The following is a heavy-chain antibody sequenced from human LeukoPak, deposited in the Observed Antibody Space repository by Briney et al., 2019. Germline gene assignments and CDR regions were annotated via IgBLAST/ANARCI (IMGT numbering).Heavy chain of an antibody. J-gene: IGHJ4*02. CDR1: GFTFSSYW. CDR2: IKEDATES. D-gene: IGHD3-10*01. Sequence: PGGSLRLSCAASGFTFSSYWMTWIRQAPGKGLEWVAHIKEDATESRSADSVKGRFTISRDNTKNSLFLQLNSLRAEDTAVYYCVRDRGWYHFDLWGQGTLVPVSS. V-gene: IGHV3-7*01. CDR3: VRDRGWYHFDL.